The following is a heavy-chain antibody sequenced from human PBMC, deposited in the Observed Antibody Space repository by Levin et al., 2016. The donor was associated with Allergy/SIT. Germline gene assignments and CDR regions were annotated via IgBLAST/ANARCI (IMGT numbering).Heavy chain of an antibody. CDR1: GFTFSSYA. Sequence: GGSLRLSCAASGFTFSSYAMSWVRQAPGKGLEWVSAISGSGGSTYYADSVKGRFTISRDNSKNTLYLQMNSLRAEDTAVYYCAKNPHDIVVVVAANYYYYMDVWGKGTTVTVSS. CDR3: AKNPHDIVVVVAANYYYYMDV. V-gene: IGHV3-23*01. D-gene: IGHD2-15*01. J-gene: IGHJ6*03. CDR2: ISGSGGST.